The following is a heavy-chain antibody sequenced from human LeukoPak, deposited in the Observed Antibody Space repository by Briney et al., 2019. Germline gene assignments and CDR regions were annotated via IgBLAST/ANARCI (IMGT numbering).Heavy chain of an antibody. J-gene: IGHJ4*02. CDR1: GFTVSSNY. CDR3: ARHREYCSSTSCYPYYFDH. CDR2: IYSGGGT. Sequence: GGSLRLSCAASGFTVSSNYMSWVRHAPGKGLEGVSIIYSGGGTYYADSVKGRFTISRDTSKNTVFLQMNRLRAEDTAVYYCARHREYCSSTSCYPYYFDHWGRGSLVTVSS. V-gene: IGHV3-66*04. D-gene: IGHD2-2*01.